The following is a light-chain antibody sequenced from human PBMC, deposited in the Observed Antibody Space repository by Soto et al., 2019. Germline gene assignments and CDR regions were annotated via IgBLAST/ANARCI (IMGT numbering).Light chain of an antibody. J-gene: IGLJ1*01. CDR3: QTWGTGIRV. CDR1: SGHSSYA. V-gene: IGLV4-69*01. CDR2: LNNDGSH. Sequence: QLVLTQSPSASASLGASVKLTCTLSSGHSSYAIAWHQQQPEKGPRYLMKLNNDGSHSKGDGIPDRFSGSSSGAERYLTISSRQSEDEADYYCQTWGTGIRVFGAGTKVTVL.